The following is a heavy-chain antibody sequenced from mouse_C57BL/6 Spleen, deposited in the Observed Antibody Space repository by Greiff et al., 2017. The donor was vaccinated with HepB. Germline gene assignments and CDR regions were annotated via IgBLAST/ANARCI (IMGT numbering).Heavy chain of an antibody. V-gene: IGHV1-69*01. CDR3: ARGGSSYWYFDV. D-gene: IGHD1-1*01. Sequence: QVQLQQPGAELVMPGASVKLSCKASGYTFTSYWMHWVKQRPGQGLEWIGEIDPSDSYTNYNQKFKGKSTLTVDKSSSTAYMQLSSLTSEDSAVYNCARGGSSYWYFDVWGTGTTVTVSS. CDR2: IDPSDSYT. CDR1: GYTFTSYW. J-gene: IGHJ1*03.